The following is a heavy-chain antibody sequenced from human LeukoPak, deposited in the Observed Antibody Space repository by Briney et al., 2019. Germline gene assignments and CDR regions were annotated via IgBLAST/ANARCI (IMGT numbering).Heavy chain of an antibody. CDR2: INHSAST. D-gene: IGHD6-19*01. V-gene: IGHV4-34*01. J-gene: IGHJ4*02. CDR1: GGSFSGYY. Sequence: SETLSLTCAVYGGSFSGYYWSWIRQPPGKGLEWIGEINHSASTNYNPSLKSRVTISVDTSKNQFSLKLSSVTAADTAVYYCARGQGAVAGIPHTPYFDYWGQGTLVTVSS. CDR3: ARGQGAVAGIPHTPYFDY.